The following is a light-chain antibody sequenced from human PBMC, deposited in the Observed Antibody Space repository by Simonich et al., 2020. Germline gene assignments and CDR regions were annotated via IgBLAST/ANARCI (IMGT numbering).Light chain of an antibody. CDR1: QSVLYSSNNKNY. CDR3: QQYYSTPWT. J-gene: IGKJ1*01. V-gene: IGKV4-1*01. CDR2: WAS. Sequence: DIVMTQSPDSLAVSLGDRATINCKSSQSVLYSSNNKNYLAWYQQKPGQPPKLLIYWASTRESGVPDRFSGSGSGTDITLTLSSLQAEDVAVYYCQQYYSTPWTFGQGTKVEIK.